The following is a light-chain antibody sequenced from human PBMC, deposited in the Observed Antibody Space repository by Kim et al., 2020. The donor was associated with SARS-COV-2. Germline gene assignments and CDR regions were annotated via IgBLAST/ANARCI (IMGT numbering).Light chain of an antibody. CDR1: SSNSGDNY. CDR2: RSY. Sequence: GWRVTISGSGSSSNSGDNYVYWYKQFTATTPQLLIYRSYERPSGVPDRFSGAKSRTSASLGISGLRSEDAADYYCAVWDGSLNGPVFGGGTKLTVL. J-gene: IGLJ3*02. V-gene: IGLV1-47*01. CDR3: AVWDGSLNGPV.